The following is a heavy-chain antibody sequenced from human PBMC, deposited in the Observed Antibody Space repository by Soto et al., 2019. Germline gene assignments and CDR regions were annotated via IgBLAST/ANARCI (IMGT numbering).Heavy chain of an antibody. CDR1: VFTFSSYS. V-gene: IGHV3-21*01. CDR2: ISSSSSYI. CDR3: ARDSVPIYSSSWYPYYYYYGMDV. J-gene: IGHJ6*02. D-gene: IGHD6-13*01. Sequence: PGWSLRLSCSASVFTFSSYSMNWVRQAPGKGLEWVSSISSSSSYIYYADSVKGRFTISRDNAKNSLYLQMNSLRAEDTAVYYCARDSVPIYSSSWYPYYYYYGMDVWGQGTTVTVSS.